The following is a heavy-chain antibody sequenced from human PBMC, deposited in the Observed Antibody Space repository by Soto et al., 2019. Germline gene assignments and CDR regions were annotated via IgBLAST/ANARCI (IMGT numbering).Heavy chain of an antibody. J-gene: IGHJ6*02. D-gene: IGHD1-26*01. V-gene: IGHV3-30*18. CDR2: ISYDGSNK. CDR3: AKEVIVGATTGLGDYYYYYGMDV. CDR1: GFTFSSYG. Sequence: QVQLVESGGGVVQPGRSLRLSCAASGFTFSSYGMHWVRQAPGKGLEWVAVISYDGSNKYYADSVKGRFTISRDNSKNTLYLPMNSLRAEDTAVYYSAKEVIVGATTGLGDYYYYYGMDVWGQGTTVTVSS.